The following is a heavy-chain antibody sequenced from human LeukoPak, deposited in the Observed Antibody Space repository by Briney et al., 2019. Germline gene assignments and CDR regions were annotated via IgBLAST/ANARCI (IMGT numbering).Heavy chain of an antibody. CDR2: INQSGDT. J-gene: IGHJ5*02. CDR1: GGSFSSYF. CDR3: ARVLGIAVVPGATEDNYFDP. Sequence: PSETLSLTCGVYGGSFSSYFWTWIRQSPAKGLEWIGEINQSGDTDYNPSLKSRANISIDTSRSQFSLTLSSVTAADTAMYYCARVLGIAVVPGATEDNYFDPWGQGTLVVVPS. D-gene: IGHD2-2*01. V-gene: IGHV4-34*01.